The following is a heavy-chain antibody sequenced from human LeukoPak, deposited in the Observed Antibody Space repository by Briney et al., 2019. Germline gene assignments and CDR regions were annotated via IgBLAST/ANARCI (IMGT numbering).Heavy chain of an antibody. CDR3: AKVDNWKYGHHDL. V-gene: IGHV3-23*01. D-gene: IGHD1-1*01. CDR1: GFTFSTYA. J-gene: IGHJ5*02. CDR2: ISGSDGTT. Sequence: GGSLRLSCAASGFTFSTYAMSWVRQAPGKGLEWVSSISGSDGTTYYADSVKGRFTISRDNSKYTLSLQMNGLRAEDTAVYYCAKVDNWKYGHHDLWGQGTLVTVSS.